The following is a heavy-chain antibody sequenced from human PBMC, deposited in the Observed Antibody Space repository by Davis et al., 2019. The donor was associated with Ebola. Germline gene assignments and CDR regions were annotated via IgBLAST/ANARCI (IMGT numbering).Heavy chain of an antibody. CDR2: IYHGGYS. CDR3: ARVDRRVSLSMDV. Sequence: MPSETLSLTCAVSGGSISSNNWWSWVRQPPGKGLEWIGEIYHGGYSNYNPSLKSRVTISLDKSKNEFSLKLTSVTAADTAVYYCARVDRRVSLSMDVWGQGTTVTVSS. D-gene: IGHD6-13*01. J-gene: IGHJ6*02. CDR1: GGSISSNNW. V-gene: IGHV4-4*02.